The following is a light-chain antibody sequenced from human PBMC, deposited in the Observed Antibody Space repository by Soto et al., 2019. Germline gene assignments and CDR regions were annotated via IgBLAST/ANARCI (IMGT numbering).Light chain of an antibody. CDR3: QQYNTYST. CDR1: QYISTY. J-gene: IGKJ1*01. CDR2: DTS. Sequence: DIQMTQSPSSLSASVGDRVTITCRASQYISTYLNWYQQKTGKVPNLLIYDTSSLASGVPSRFSGSGSGTEFTLTISSLQPDDFATYYCQQYNTYSTFGQGTKVEIK. V-gene: IGKV1-5*01.